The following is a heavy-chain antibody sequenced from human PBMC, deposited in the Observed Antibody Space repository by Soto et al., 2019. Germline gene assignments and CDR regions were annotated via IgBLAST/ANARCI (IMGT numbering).Heavy chain of an antibody. CDR3: VGSPGGLGWFDP. CDR2: INAGNGNT. V-gene: IGHV1-3*01. D-gene: IGHD6-19*01. J-gene: IGHJ5*02. Sequence: ASVKVSCKASGYTFTSYAMHWVRQAPGQRLEWMGWINAGNGNTKYSQKFQGRVTITRDTSASTAYMELSSLRSEDTAVYFCVGSPGGLGWFDPWGLGILVTVSS. CDR1: GYTFTSYA.